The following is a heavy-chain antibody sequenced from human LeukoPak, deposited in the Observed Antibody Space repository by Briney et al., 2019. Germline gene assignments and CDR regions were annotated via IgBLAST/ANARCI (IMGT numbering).Heavy chain of an antibody. Sequence: GGSLRLSCAASGFTFNSYWMTWVRQTPGKGLEFVANIKEDGSEIFYLDSVKGRFTISRDNAKNSVYLQMNSLRAEDTAVYYCARSPDGVDNWGQGTLVTVSS. CDR3: ARSPDGVDN. J-gene: IGHJ4*02. D-gene: IGHD3-10*01. V-gene: IGHV3-7*01. CDR1: GFTFNSYW. CDR2: IKEDGSEI.